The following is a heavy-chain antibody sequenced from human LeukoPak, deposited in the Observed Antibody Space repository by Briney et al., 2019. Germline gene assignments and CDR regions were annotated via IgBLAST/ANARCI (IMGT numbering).Heavy chain of an antibody. Sequence: ASVKVSCKASGYTFTGYYMHWVRQAPGQGLEGMGWINPNSGGTNYAQKFQGRVTMTRDTSISTAYMELSRLRSDDTAVYYCARDYYDSSGNAYFQHWGQGTLVTVSS. D-gene: IGHD3-22*01. CDR3: ARDYYDSSGNAYFQH. V-gene: IGHV1-2*02. CDR2: INPNSGGT. J-gene: IGHJ1*01. CDR1: GYTFTGYY.